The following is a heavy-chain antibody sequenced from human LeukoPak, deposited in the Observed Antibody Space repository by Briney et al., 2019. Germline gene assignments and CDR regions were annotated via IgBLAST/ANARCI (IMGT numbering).Heavy chain of an antibody. J-gene: IGHJ4*02. D-gene: IGHD6-6*01. CDR3: ARTHTRFAALTSTGY. V-gene: IGHV1-18*01. Sequence: GASVKVSCKASGYTFTNYGISWVRQAPGQGLEWMGWISAYNGNTNYAQKLQGRVTMTTDTSTSTAYMELRSLRSDDTAVYYCARTHTRFAALTSTGYWGQGTLVTVSS. CDR2: ISAYNGNT. CDR1: GYTFTNYG.